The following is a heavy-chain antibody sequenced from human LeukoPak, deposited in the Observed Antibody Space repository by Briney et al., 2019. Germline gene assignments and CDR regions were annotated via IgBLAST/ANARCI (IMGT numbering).Heavy chain of an antibody. CDR2: IAGGT. CDR1: GFTFSNSA. V-gene: IGHV3-23*01. D-gene: IGHD5-12*01. Sequence: GGSLRLSCTASGFTFSNSAMNWVRQAPGKGLEWVSTIAGGTYYADSVKGRFTISRDNSKNTLYLQMNSLRAEDTAVYYCARTAYSDYSLGFWGQGTLVTVSS. J-gene: IGHJ4*02. CDR3: ARTAYSDYSLGF.